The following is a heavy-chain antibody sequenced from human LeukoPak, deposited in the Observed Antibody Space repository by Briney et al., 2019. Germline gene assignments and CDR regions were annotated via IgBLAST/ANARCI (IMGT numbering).Heavy chain of an antibody. J-gene: IGHJ6*03. CDR1: GYTFTSYD. D-gene: IGHD6-19*01. Sequence: ASVKVSCKASGYTFTSYDFNWVRQATGQGLEWMGWMNPNSGNTGYTQKFQGRVTITRNTSISTAYMELSSLRSEDTAVYYCARAKRAVAPGGMYYYMDVWGKGTTVTVSS. CDR2: MNPNSGNT. CDR3: ARAKRAVAPGGMYYYMDV. V-gene: IGHV1-8*03.